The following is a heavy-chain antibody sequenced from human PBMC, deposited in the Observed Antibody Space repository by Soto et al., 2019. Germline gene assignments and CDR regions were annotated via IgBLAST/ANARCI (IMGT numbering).Heavy chain of an antibody. J-gene: IGHJ5*02. V-gene: IGHV4-4*07. CDR2: IYSSGGT. CDR3: ARGQRFSDSFDP. Sequence: TLSLTCTVSGGAISGYYWTWIRQSAGKGLEWIGRIYSSGGTKYNPSLQSRVTMSLDTSKNQFSLRLTSVTAADTAVYYCARGQRFSDSFDPWGQGTLVTVSS. CDR1: GGAISGYY. D-gene: IGHD3-3*01.